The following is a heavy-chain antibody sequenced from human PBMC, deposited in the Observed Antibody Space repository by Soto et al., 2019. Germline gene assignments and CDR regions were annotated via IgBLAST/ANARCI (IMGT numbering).Heavy chain of an antibody. CDR2: IYRTGST. D-gene: IGHD1-7*01. V-gene: IGHV4-4*02. CDR1: GGSFTSNKW. J-gene: IGHJ4*02. CDR3: ASRDPGTSVDY. Sequence: SDPLSLKWSVSGGSFTSNKWWNLVRQPPGQGLEWIWEIYRTGSTNYNPSLKSRVTISLDKSENQFSLKVTSLTAADTAVYYCASRDPGTSVDYWGQGNLVTVSS.